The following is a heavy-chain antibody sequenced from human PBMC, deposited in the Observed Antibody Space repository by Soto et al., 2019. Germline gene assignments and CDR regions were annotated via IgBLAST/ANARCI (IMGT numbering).Heavy chain of an antibody. Sequence: GGSLRLSCATSGFNFNTNGMTWVRQAPGKWLEWVSIISEDSGTTYYAESAKGRFTVSRDNSKNTLYLQMNSLRAEDTATYYCVKDNNWEDAGWGQGXLVTVYS. V-gene: IGHV3-23*01. CDR2: ISEDSGTT. CDR1: GFNFNTNG. J-gene: IGHJ4*02. CDR3: VKDNNWEDAG. D-gene: IGHD1-26*01.